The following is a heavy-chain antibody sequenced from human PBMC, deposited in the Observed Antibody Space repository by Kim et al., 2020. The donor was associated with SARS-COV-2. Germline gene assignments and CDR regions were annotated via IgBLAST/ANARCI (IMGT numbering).Heavy chain of an antibody. J-gene: IGHJ4*02. V-gene: IGHV1-69*01. D-gene: IGHD3-22*01. Sequence: KVQGRVTLTADESTSTAYMGLSSLRSEDTAVYYCARVGPGRIDSSGYLDYWGQGTLVTVSS. CDR3: ARVGPGRIDSSGYLDY.